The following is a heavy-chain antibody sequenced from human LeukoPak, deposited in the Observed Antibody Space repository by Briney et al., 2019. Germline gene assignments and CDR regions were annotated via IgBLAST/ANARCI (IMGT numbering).Heavy chain of an antibody. V-gene: IGHV3-23*01. CDR2: ISGSGGST. Sequence: GGSLRLSCAASGFAFSSYAMSWVRQAPGKGLEWVSAISGSGGSTYYADSVKGRFTISRDNSKNTLYLQMNSLRAEDTAVYYCAKESDYDSSGPTVDYWGQGTLVTVSS. D-gene: IGHD3-22*01. J-gene: IGHJ4*02. CDR1: GFAFSSYA. CDR3: AKESDYDSSGPTVDY.